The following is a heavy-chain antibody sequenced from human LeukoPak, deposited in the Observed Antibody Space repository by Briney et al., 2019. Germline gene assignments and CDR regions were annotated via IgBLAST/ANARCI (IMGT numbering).Heavy chain of an antibody. CDR1: GYTFTSYD. J-gene: IGHJ4*02. CDR2: MNPNSGNT. V-gene: IGHV1-8*01. CDR3: ARGPNYDFWSGYYTLYY. Sequence: EASVKVSCKASGYTFTSYDTNWVRQATGQGLEWMGWMNPNSGNTGYAQKFQGRVTMTRNTSISTAYMELSSLRSEDTAVYYCARGPNYDFWSGYYTLYYWGQGTLVTVSS. D-gene: IGHD3-3*01.